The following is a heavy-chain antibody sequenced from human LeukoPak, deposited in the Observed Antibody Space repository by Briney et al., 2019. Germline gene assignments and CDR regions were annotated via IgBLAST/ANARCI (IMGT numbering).Heavy chain of an antibody. CDR2: IYYSGST. CDR3: ARGTMIVVVTSHYYMDV. Sequence: PSETLSLTCAVYGGSFSGYYWSWIRKPPGKGLEWIGYIYYSGSTNYNPSLKSRVTISVDTYKNQFSLKLSSVTAADTAVYYCARGTMIVVVTSHYYMDVWGKGTTVTVSS. V-gene: IGHV4-59*01. D-gene: IGHD3-22*01. CDR1: GGSFSGYY. J-gene: IGHJ6*03.